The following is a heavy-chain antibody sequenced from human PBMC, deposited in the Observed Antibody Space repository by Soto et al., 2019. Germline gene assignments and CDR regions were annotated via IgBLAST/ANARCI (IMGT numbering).Heavy chain of an antibody. CDR2: ITAYNDNT. D-gene: IGHD3-3*01. Sequence: ASVNVSCKASGYTFTSYGLNWVRQAPGQGLEWMGWITAYNDNTNYAQKVQGRAILTIDTSTTTGYMELRSLRSDDTAVYYCARGQIQSDFDYWGQGTLVTSPQ. CDR3: ARGQIQSDFDY. V-gene: IGHV1-18*04. J-gene: IGHJ4*02. CDR1: GYTFTSYG.